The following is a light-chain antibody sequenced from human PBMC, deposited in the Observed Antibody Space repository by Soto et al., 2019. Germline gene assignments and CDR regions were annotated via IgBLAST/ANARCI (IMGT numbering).Light chain of an antibody. V-gene: IGKV3-11*01. J-gene: IGKJ4*01. CDR3: QQRSRSLT. CDR2: DAS. CDR1: QSVGSY. Sequence: EIVLTQSPDTLSFSPGGLATLSCRASQSVGSYLAWYQQKPGQAPRLLIYDASNRPTGIPARFSGSGSGTDFTLTISSLAPEDFAVYFCQQRSRSLTFGGGTRVEMK.